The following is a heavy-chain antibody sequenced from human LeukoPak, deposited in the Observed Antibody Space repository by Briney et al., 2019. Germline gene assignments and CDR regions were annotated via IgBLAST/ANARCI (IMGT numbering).Heavy chain of an antibody. D-gene: IGHD7-27*01. V-gene: IGHV3-48*01. CDR1: GFTVSSNY. Sequence: GGSLRLSCAASGFTVSSNYMSWVRQAPGKGLEWVSHISSSSSTIYYADSVKGRFTISRDNSKNTLYLQMNSLRAEDTAVYYCAKAANWGSFDYWGQGTLVTVSS. CDR3: AKAANWGSFDY. J-gene: IGHJ4*02. CDR2: ISSSSSTI.